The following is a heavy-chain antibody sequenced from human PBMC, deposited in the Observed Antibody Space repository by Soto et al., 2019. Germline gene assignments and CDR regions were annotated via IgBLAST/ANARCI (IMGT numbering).Heavy chain of an antibody. Sequence: SETLSLTCTVSGASIGSSYWTWIRQPPGKGLEWIGYIFYSGSTNYNPSLSGRVSMSVDTSKNQFSLNLSSVTAADTAVYYCARGRLHPWFDPWGQGTLVTVSS. CDR2: IFYSGST. J-gene: IGHJ5*02. CDR1: GASIGSSY. CDR3: ARGRLHPWFDP. D-gene: IGHD4-4*01. V-gene: IGHV4-59*12.